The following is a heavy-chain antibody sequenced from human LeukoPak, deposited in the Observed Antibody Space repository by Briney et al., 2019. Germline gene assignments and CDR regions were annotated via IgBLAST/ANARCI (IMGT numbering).Heavy chain of an antibody. CDR3: ARDEGAVAAHPPFDY. CDR1: GFTFSSYE. V-gene: IGHV3-48*03. Sequence: SGGSLRLSCAASGFTFSSYEMSWVRQAPGKGLEWVSYISSSGSTIYYADSVKGRFTISRDNAKNSLYLQMNSLRAEDTAVYYCARDEGAVAAHPPFDYWGQGTLVTVSS. J-gene: IGHJ4*02. D-gene: IGHD6-19*01. CDR2: ISSSGSTI.